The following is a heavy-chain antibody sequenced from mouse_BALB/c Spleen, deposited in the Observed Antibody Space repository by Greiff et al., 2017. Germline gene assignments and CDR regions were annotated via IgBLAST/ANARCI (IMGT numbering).Heavy chain of an antibody. Sequence: DVKLVESGGGLVKPGGSLKLSCAASGFTFSDYYMYWVRQTPEKRLEWVATISDGGSYTYYPDSVKGRFTISRDNAKNNLYLQMSSLKSEDTAMYYCARGGYRYDVGGDYWGQGTTLTVSS. CDR1: GFTFSDYY. CDR3: ARGGYRYDVGGDY. J-gene: IGHJ2*01. D-gene: IGHD2-14*01. CDR2: ISDGGSYT. V-gene: IGHV5-4*02.